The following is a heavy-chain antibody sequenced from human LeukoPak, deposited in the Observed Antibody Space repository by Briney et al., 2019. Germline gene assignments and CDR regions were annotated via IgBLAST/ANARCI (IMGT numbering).Heavy chain of an antibody. Sequence: KGLEWXGEINHSGSTNYNPPLKSRVTISVDTSKNQFSLKLSSVTAADTAVYYCARAGPYYYGSGSYYKRGYYFDYWGQGTLVTVSS. CDR3: ARAGPYYYGSGSYYKRGYYFDY. J-gene: IGHJ4*02. CDR2: INHSGST. D-gene: IGHD3-10*01. V-gene: IGHV4-34*01.